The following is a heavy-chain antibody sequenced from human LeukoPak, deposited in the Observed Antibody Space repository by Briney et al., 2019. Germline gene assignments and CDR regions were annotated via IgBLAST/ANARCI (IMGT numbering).Heavy chain of an antibody. CDR1: GGSISSGGYY. Sequence: SETLSLTCTVSGGSISSGGYYWSWIRQHPGKGLEWIGYIYYSGSTYCNPSLKSRVTISVDTSKNQFSLKLSSVTAADTAVYYCARGDMYYYDSSGYQPDAFDIWGQGTMVTVSS. CDR2: IYYSGST. CDR3: ARGDMYYYDSSGYQPDAFDI. V-gene: IGHV4-31*03. J-gene: IGHJ3*02. D-gene: IGHD3-22*01.